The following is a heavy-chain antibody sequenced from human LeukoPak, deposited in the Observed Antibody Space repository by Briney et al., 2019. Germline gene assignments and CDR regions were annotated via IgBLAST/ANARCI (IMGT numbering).Heavy chain of an antibody. D-gene: IGHD5-18*01. CDR1: GISFSSHG. CDR3: AKGRQQWWTFDALDI. CDR2: ISYDGGKK. J-gene: IGHJ3*02. Sequence: GTSLRLSCAASGISFSSHGMHWVRQAPGKGLKWVALISYDGGKKYYADSVKARFTISRDNSKNTLFLQMNSLVPDDTAVYYCAKGRQQWWTFDALDIWGQGTMVTVSS. V-gene: IGHV3-30*18.